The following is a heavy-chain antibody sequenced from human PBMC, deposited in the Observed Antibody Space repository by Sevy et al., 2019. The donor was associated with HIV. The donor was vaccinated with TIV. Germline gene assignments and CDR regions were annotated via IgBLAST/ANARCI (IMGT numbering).Heavy chain of an antibody. D-gene: IGHD4-17*01. J-gene: IGHJ6*02. Sequence: GGSPRLSCSASGFTFSTYGMHWVRQAPGKGLEWVTFIRYDGSTKYYADSVKGRFTISRDNSKNTLYLQMNSLRVEDTAMYYCAKGPQPMVTTSYGMDVWGQGTKVTVSS. V-gene: IGHV3-30*02. CDR1: GFTFSTYG. CDR2: IRYDGSTK. CDR3: AKGPQPMVTTSYGMDV.